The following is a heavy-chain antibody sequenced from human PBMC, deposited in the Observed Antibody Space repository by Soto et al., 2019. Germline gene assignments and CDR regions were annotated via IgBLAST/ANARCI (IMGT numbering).Heavy chain of an antibody. D-gene: IGHD3-3*01. J-gene: IGHJ4*02. V-gene: IGHV1-18*01. CDR1: GYTFTSYG. CDR2: ISAYNGNT. CDR3: ARVHAIFGVVITHFDY. Sequence: QVQLVQCGAEVKKPGASVKVSCKASGYTFTSYGISWVRQAPGQGIEWMGWISAYNGNTNYAQKLQGRVTMTSDTSASTAYMELRSLRSDDTAVYYCARVHAIFGVVITHFDYWGQGTLVTVSS.